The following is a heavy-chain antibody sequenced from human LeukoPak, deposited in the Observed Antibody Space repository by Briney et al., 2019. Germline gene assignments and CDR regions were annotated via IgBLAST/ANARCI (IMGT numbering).Heavy chain of an antibody. V-gene: IGHV3-30-3*01. CDR3: ARGHSSSSYSRQDY. CDR2: ISSDGSNK. Sequence: GGSLRLSCAASGFTFTYYAVHWVRQAPGKGLEWVAVISSDGSNKYYADSVKGRFTVSRDNSKNTVYLHMNSLRAEDTALYYCARGHSSSSYSRQDYWGQGALVTVSS. J-gene: IGHJ4*02. D-gene: IGHD6-13*01. CDR1: GFTFTYYA.